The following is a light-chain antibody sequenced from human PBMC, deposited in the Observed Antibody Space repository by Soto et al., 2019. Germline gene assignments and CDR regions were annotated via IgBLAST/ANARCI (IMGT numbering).Light chain of an antibody. J-gene: IGKJ1*01. V-gene: IGKV3-11*01. CDR3: QQSYSTTWT. CDR1: QSVSSY. CDR2: DAS. Sequence: EIVLTQSPATLSLSPGERATLSCRASQSVSSYLAWYQQKPGQAPRLLIYDASNRATGIPARFSGSGSGTDFTLTISSLQPEDFATYSCQQSYSTTWTFGQGTKVDIK.